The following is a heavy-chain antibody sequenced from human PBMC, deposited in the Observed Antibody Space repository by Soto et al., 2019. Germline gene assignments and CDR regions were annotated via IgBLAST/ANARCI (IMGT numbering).Heavy chain of an antibody. D-gene: IGHD1-1*01. J-gene: IGHJ5*02. CDR2: IYGTGTT. CDR1: VASISGFY. CDR3: VRDGTKTLRDWFDP. Sequence: PSETLGLSCTFSVASISGFYWTWIRKSAGKGLEWIGRIYGTGTTDYNPSLKSRVMMSVDTSKKQFSLKLRSVTAADTAVYYRVRDGTKTLRDWFDPWGQGISVTVSS. V-gene: IGHV4-4*07.